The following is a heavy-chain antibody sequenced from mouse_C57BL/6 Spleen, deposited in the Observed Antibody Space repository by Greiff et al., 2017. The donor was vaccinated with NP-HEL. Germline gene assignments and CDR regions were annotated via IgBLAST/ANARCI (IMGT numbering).Heavy chain of an antibody. V-gene: IGHV1-50*01. CDR2: IDPSDSYT. D-gene: IGHD2-2*01. CDR1: GYTFTSYW. J-gene: IGHJ4*01. CDR3: ARSGRLRRGGDAMDY. Sequence: QVQLQQPGAELVKPGASVKLSCKASGYTFTSYWMQWVKQRPGQGLEWIGEIDPSDSYTNYNQKFKGKATLTVDTSSSTAYMQLSSLTSEDSAVYYCARSGRLRRGGDAMDYWGQGTSVTVSS.